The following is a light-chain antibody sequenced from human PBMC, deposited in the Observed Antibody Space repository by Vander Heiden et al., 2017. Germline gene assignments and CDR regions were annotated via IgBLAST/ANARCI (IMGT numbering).Light chain of an antibody. J-gene: IGLJ2*01. Sequence: QSVLTQPTSVSGAPGQRVTTSCTGSRSKIGAGHDVHSYQPLPGTAPNLLIYGNSNRPSGVPDRCSGSKSGTSASLAITGLQAEDEADYYCQSYDSSQVGVFGGGTKLTVL. CDR3: QSYDSSQVGV. CDR1: RSKIGAGHD. V-gene: IGLV1-40*01. CDR2: GNS.